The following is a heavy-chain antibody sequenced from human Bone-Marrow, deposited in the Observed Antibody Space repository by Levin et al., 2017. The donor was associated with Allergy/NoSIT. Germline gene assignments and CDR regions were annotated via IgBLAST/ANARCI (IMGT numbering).Heavy chain of an antibody. CDR1: KYSFTYRY. Sequence: GGSLRLSCEASKYSFTYRYLHWVRQAPGQALEWMGWITPFGGDTTYAQNFQGRVTITRDRFLSTAYMELSSLTYEDTAMYYCVRADASGYYFDSWGLGTMVTVSS. J-gene: IGHJ4*02. CDR3: VRADASGYYFDS. D-gene: IGHD3-22*01. V-gene: IGHV1-45*02. CDR2: ITPFGGDT.